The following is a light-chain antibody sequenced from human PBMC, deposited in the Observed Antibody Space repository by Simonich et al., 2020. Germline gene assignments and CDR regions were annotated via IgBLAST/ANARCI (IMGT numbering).Light chain of an antibody. J-gene: IGLJ2*01. CDR2: DAN. CDR1: NIGSKS. V-gene: IGLV3-21*03. CDR3: QVWDSSSDVV. Sequence: SYVLTQPPSVSVAPGKTARITCGGNNIGSKSVHWYQQKPGQAPVLVVYDANDRPSGIPERFSGSNSGNTATLTISRVEAGDEADYYCQVWDSSSDVVFGGGTKLTVL.